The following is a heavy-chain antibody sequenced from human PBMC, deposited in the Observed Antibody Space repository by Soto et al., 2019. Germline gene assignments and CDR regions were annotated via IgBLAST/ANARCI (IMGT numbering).Heavy chain of an antibody. V-gene: IGHV1-18*01. J-gene: IGHJ4*02. CDR2: ISAYNGNT. Sequence: GASVKVSCKASGYTFTNYGIGWVRQAPGQGLEWMGWISAYNGNTNYAQKLQGRVTITRNTSASTAYMELSSLRSEDTAVYYCARDLQADYWGQGTLVTSPQ. CDR1: GYTFTNYG. CDR3: ARDLQADY.